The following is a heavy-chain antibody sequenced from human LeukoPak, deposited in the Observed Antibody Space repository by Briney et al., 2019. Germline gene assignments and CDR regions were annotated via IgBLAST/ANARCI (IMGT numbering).Heavy chain of an antibody. D-gene: IGHD5-12*01. V-gene: IGHV4-31*03. CDR1: GGSISSGGYY. Sequence: SETLSLTCTVSGGSISSGGYYWSWIRQHPGKGLEWIGYIYYSGSTYYNPSLKSRVTISVDTSKNQFSLKLSSVTAADTAVYYCAREPARGQSTAGAFDIWGQGTMVTVSS. J-gene: IGHJ3*02. CDR3: AREPARGQSTAGAFDI. CDR2: IYYSGST.